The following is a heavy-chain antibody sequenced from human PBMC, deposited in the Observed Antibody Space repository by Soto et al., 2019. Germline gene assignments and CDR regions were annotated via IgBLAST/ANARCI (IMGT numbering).Heavy chain of an antibody. D-gene: IGHD2-21*02. CDR1: GGPLSSFY. Sequence: PSETLSLTCNSSGGPLSSFYYSWIPQAPGKGLEWIGYIYYTGSTNYNPSLKSRVTMSADTSKNQFSLKLTSVTAADTAVYFCAVTRGGAHPHDIWGQGTMVTVSS. CDR2: IYYTGST. J-gene: IGHJ3*02. V-gene: IGHV4-59*01. CDR3: AVTRGGAHPHDI.